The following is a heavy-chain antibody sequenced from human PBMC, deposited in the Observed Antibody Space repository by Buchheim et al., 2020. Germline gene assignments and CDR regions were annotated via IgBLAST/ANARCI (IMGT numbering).Heavy chain of an antibody. CDR3: ARGVPTGLRRYDFWSGYYTASGYYYYYYGMDV. CDR2: MNPNSGNT. J-gene: IGHJ6*02. CDR1: GYTFTSYD. D-gene: IGHD3-3*01. Sequence: QVQLVQSGAEVKKPGASVKVSCKASGYTFTSYDINWVRQATGQGLEWMGWMNPNSGNTGYAQKFQGRVTMTRNTSISTAYMELSSLRSEDTAVYYCARGVPTGLRRYDFWSGYYTASGYYYYYYGMDVWGQGTT. V-gene: IGHV1-8*01.